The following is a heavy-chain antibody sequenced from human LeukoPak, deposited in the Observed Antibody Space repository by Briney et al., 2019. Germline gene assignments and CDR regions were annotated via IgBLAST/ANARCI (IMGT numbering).Heavy chain of an antibody. CDR1: GFTFSTYG. CDR2: IRYDGSYK. Sequence: GGSLRLSCAASGFTFSTYGMRWVRQAPGKGLEWVAFIRYDGSYKYYAASVMGRFTISRDISKDTLYLQLNSLRVEDTAGDYCAKDSLRTGSYSSTYPYYFDYWGQGTLVSVSS. J-gene: IGHJ4*02. CDR3: AKDSLRTGSYSSTYPYYFDY. D-gene: IGHD2-21*01. V-gene: IGHV3-30*02.